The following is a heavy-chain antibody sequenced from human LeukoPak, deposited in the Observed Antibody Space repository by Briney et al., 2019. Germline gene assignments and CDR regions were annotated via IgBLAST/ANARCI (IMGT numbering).Heavy chain of an antibody. J-gene: IGHJ4*02. CDR3: ARDPLIYTVTLPIYFDY. CDR1: GGSISSSSYY. Sequence: SETLSLTCTVSGGSISSSSYYWGWIRQPSGKGLEWIGSIYYSGSTYYNPSLKSRVTISVDTSKNQFSLKLSSVTAADTAVYYCARDPLIYTVTLPIYFDYWGQGTLVTVSS. V-gene: IGHV4-39*07. D-gene: IGHD4-17*01. CDR2: IYYSGST.